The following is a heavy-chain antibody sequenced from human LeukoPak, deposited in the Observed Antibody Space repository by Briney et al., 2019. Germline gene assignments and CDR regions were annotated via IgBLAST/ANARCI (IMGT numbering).Heavy chain of an antibody. D-gene: IGHD6-6*01. CDR2: IYSDVSST. CDR3: ARGRPYYFDY. J-gene: IGHJ4*02. V-gene: IGHV3-74*01. CDR1: GFTFSSYW. Sequence: PGGSLRLSCAASGFTFSSYWMHWVCQAPGKGLVWVSRIYSDVSSTIYADSLKGRFTISRDNAKNTLYLQMNSLRAEDKAVYYCARGRPYYFDYWGQGTLVTVSS.